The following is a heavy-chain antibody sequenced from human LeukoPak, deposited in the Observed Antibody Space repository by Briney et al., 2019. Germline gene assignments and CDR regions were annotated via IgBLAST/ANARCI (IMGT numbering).Heavy chain of an antibody. CDR1: GLTFSSYS. Sequence: GGSLRLSCVVPGLTFSSYSMSWVRQAPGKGLEWVSGISASGGDTWYPDSVKGRFTISRDNSKNTLYLQMSSLRAEDTAIYYCAKDAAGPEYWGQGTLVTVSS. V-gene: IGHV3-23*01. CDR3: AKDAAGPEY. J-gene: IGHJ4*02. D-gene: IGHD6-13*01. CDR2: ISASGGDT.